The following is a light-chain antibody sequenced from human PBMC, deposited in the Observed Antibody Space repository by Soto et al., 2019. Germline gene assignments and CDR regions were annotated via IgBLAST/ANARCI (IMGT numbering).Light chain of an antibody. Sequence: SYELTQPPSVSVSPGQTARITCSGAAFPRQYAYWYQHKAGQAPVLVIYKDAERPSGIPERFSGSSSGTTVTLTITGVQAEDEADYYCQSADRSGAYRIFGGGTKLTVL. V-gene: IGLV3-25*03. CDR3: QSADRSGAYRI. CDR2: KDA. J-gene: IGLJ2*01. CDR1: AFPRQY.